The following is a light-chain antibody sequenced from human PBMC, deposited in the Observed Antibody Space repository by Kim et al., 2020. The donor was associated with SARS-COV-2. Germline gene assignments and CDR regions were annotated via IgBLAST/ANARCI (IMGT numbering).Light chain of an antibody. Sequence: GQSVHIYCTGTRSDVGSYNRVSWDQQPPGTAPKHMSYEVSNRPSGVPDRLSGSKSGNTASLTISGLQAEDEADYYCSSYTSSSTVVFGGGTKLTVL. CDR1: RSDVGSYNR. CDR3: SSYTSSSTVV. CDR2: EVS. J-gene: IGLJ2*01. V-gene: IGLV2-18*02.